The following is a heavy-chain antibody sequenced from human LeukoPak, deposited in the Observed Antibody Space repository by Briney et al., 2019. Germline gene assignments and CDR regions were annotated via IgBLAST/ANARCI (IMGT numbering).Heavy chain of an antibody. J-gene: IGHJ6*02. V-gene: IGHV1-46*01. CDR3: ARVLEGYSSGWPDYYYYGMDV. CDR2: INPSGGST. Sequence: GASVKVSCKASGYTFTSYYMHWVRQAPGQGLEWMGIINPSGGSTSYAQKFQGRVTMTRDMSTSTVYMELRSLRSDDTAVYYCARVLEGYSSGWPDYYYYGMDVWGQGTTVTVSS. CDR1: GYTFTSYY. D-gene: IGHD6-19*01.